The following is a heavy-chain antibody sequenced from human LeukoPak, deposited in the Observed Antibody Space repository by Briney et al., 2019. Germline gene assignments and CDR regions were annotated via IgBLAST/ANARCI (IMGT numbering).Heavy chain of an antibody. CDR2: IYYSGST. J-gene: IGHJ6*02. D-gene: IGHD2-2*01. CDR3: ARTSYCSSTSCYFYYYYGMDV. V-gene: IGHV4-31*03. CDR1: GGSISSGGYY. Sequence: SETLSLTCTVSGGSISSGGYYWSWIRQHPGKGLEWIRYIYYSGSTYYNPSLKSRVTISVDTSKNQFSPKLSSVTAADTAVYYCARTSYCSSTSCYFYYYYGMDVWGQGTTVTVSS.